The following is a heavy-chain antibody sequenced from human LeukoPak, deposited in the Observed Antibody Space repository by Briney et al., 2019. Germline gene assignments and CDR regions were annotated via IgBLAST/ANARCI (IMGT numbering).Heavy chain of an antibody. V-gene: IGHV4-59*01. D-gene: IGHD5-18*01. J-gene: IGHJ4*02. Sequence: SETLSLTCTVSGGSISSYYWSWIRQPPGKGLEWIGYIYYSGSTNYNPSLKSRVTISVDTSKNQFSLKLSSVTAADTAVYYCARASRDGYSYGSVDYWGQGTLVTVSS. CDR2: IYYSGST. CDR1: GGSISSYY. CDR3: ARASRDGYSYGSVDY.